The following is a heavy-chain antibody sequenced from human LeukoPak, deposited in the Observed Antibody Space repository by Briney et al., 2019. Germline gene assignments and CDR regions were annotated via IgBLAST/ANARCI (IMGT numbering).Heavy chain of an antibody. CDR3: ARDFPDYLNNADDY. J-gene: IGHJ4*02. CDR2: IIPILGIA. Sequence: GASVKVSCKASGGTFSSYAISWVRQAPGQGLEWMGRIIPILGIANYAQKFQGRVTITADKSTSTAYMELSSLRSEDTAVYYCARDFPDYLNNADDYWGQGTLVTVSS. D-gene: IGHD4-17*01. CDR1: GGTFSSYA. V-gene: IGHV1-69*04.